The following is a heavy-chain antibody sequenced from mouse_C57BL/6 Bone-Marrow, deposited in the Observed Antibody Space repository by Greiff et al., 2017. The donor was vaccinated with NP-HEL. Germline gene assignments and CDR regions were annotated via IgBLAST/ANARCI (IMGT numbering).Heavy chain of an antibody. CDR2: IDPENGDT. J-gene: IGHJ2*01. D-gene: IGHD1-1*01. CDR1: GFNIKDDY. V-gene: IGHV14-4*01. Sequence: VQLQQSGAELVRPGASVKLSCTASGFNIKDDYMHWVKQRPEQGLEWIGGIDPENGDTEYASKFQGKATITADTSSNTAYLQLSSLTSEDTAVYYCTTGYYEDYWGQGTTLTVSS. CDR3: TTGYYEDY.